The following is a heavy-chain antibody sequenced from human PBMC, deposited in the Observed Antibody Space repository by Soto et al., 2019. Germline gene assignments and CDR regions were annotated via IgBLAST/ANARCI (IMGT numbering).Heavy chain of an antibody. D-gene: IGHD2-15*01. V-gene: IGHV4-31*03. J-gene: IGHJ4*02. CDR3: ASSCSGDSCYWGEGDY. Sequence: QVQLQESGPGLVKPSQTLSLTCTVSGGSINSGGYYWSWIRQHPGKGLEWIGYIYYSGSPYYNPSIKSRVTMSVDTSKNQFSLKLSSVTAADTAVYYCASSCSGDSCYWGEGDYWGQGTLVTVSS. CDR2: IYYSGSP. CDR1: GGSINSGGYY.